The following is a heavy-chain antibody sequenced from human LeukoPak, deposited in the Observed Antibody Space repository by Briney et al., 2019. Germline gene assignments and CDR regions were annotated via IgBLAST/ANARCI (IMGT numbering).Heavy chain of an antibody. V-gene: IGHV3-30*03. CDR2: ISYDGSNK. CDR3: ARVESPGAAGTDY. D-gene: IGHD6-13*01. CDR1: GFTFSSYG. Sequence: GGSLRLSCAASGFTFSSYGMHWVRQAPGKGLEWVAVISYDGSNKYYADSVKGRFTISRDNSKNTLYLQMNSLRAEDTAVYYCARVESPGAAGTDYWGQGTLVTVSS. J-gene: IGHJ4*02.